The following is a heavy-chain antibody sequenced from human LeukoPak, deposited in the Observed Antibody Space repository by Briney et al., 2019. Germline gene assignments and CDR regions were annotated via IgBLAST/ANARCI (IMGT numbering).Heavy chain of an antibody. J-gene: IGHJ3*02. CDR3: ARWRPIDAFDI. CDR1: GFTVSRNY. D-gene: IGHD3-3*01. CDR2: LSRTDNT. V-gene: IGHV3-53*04. Sequence: GGSLRLSCAASGFTVSRNYMNWVRQAPGKGLEWVSLLSRTDNTSYADSVKGRFTISRHNSKNTLYLQVNSLRPEDTAMYYCARWRPIDAFDIWGQGTMVIVSS.